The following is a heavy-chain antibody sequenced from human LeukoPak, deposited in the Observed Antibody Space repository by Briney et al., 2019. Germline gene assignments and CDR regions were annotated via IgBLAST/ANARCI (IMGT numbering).Heavy chain of an antibody. CDR1: GYTFTGYY. Sequence: ASVKVSCKASGYTFTGYYMHWVRQAPGQGLEWMVWINPNSGGTNYAQKFQGRVTMTRDTSISTAYMELSRLRSDDTAVYYCARDRGRLRLGLFDYWGQGTLVTVSS. CDR2: INPNSGGT. D-gene: IGHD4-17*01. J-gene: IGHJ4*02. CDR3: ARDRGRLRLGLFDY. V-gene: IGHV1-2*02.